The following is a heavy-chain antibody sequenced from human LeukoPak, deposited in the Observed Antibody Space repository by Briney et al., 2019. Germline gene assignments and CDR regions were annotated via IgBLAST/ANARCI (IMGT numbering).Heavy chain of an antibody. V-gene: IGHV3-20*04. Sequence: GGSLRLSCAASGFTFDDYGMNWVRQPPGKGLAWVGNINWYGSSTSYADSLKGRLTISRDNAKSSLYLQMNSLRAEETAMYFCARRMPGDAFDVWGEGTMVAVSS. J-gene: IGHJ3*01. CDR1: GFTFDDYG. CDR2: INWYGSST. D-gene: IGHD2-2*01. CDR3: ARRMPGDAFDV.